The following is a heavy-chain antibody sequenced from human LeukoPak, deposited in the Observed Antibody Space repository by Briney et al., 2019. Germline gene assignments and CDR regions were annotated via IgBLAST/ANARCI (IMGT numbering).Heavy chain of an antibody. D-gene: IGHD3-3*01. CDR1: GYTFTGYY. CDR3: ARTSYYAFWNQNLGDY. CDR2: ISAYNGNA. V-gene: IGHV1-18*04. Sequence: ASVKVSCKASGYTFTGYYMHWVRQAPGQGLEWMGWISAYNGNANYAQKFQGRVTMTTDTSTSTVHMELRSLRSDDTAVYYCARTSYYAFWNQNLGDYWGQGTLVTVSS. J-gene: IGHJ4*02.